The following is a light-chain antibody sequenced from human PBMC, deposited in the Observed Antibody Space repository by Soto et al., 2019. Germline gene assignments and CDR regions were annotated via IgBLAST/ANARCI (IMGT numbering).Light chain of an antibody. CDR2: DVS. CDR1: QSVSSN. V-gene: IGKV3D-15*01. Sequence: EIVMTQSPATLSVSPGERATLSCRASQSVSSNFAWYQQRPAQAPRLLIYDVSTRATGVPTRFSGSGSGTEFTLNISIRQSEDFAVYYCQQYHDWPLTVGGGTRVEIK. J-gene: IGKJ4*01. CDR3: QQYHDWPLT.